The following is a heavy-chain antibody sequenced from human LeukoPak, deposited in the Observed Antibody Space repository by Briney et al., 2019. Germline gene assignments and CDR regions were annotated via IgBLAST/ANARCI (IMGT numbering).Heavy chain of an antibody. V-gene: IGHV4-34*01. CDR1: GGSFSGYY. J-gene: IGHJ5*02. CDR3: ARGHDDSSGYYYFDWFDP. Sequence: SETLSLTCAVYGGSFSGYYWSWIRQPPGKGLEGIGEINHSGSTNYNPSLKSRVTISVDTSKNQFSLSLSSVTAADTAVYYCARGHDDSSGYYYFDWFDPWGQGTLVTVSS. D-gene: IGHD3-22*01. CDR2: INHSGST.